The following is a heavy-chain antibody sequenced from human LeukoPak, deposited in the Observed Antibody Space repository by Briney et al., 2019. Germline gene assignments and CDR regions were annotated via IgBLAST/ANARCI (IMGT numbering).Heavy chain of an antibody. CDR2: ISSSSSTI. V-gene: IGHV3-48*02. D-gene: IGHD3-22*01. Sequence: GGSLRLSCAASGFTFSSYEMNWVRQAPGKGLEWVSYISSSSSTIYHADSVKGRFTISRDNAKNSLYLQMNSLRDEDTAVYYCARDGAYYYDSSGYSGGGAFDIWGQGTMVTVSS. J-gene: IGHJ3*02. CDR3: ARDGAYYYDSSGYSGGGAFDI. CDR1: GFTFSSYE.